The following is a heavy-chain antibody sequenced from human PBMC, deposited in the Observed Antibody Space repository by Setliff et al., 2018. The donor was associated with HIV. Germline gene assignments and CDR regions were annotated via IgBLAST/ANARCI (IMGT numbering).Heavy chain of an antibody. J-gene: IGHJ6*03. D-gene: IGHD5-12*01. V-gene: IGHV4-59*12. CDR2: IYYSGST. Sequence: TLSLTCTVSGGSISSYYWSWIRQPPGKGLEWIGYIYYSGSTHYNPPLKSRATISVDTSKNQFSLRLNSVTAADTAVYYCARGATLLPGYSDRWEYFYMDVWGKGTTVTVSS. CDR3: ARGATLLPGYSDRWEYFYMDV. CDR1: GGSISSYY.